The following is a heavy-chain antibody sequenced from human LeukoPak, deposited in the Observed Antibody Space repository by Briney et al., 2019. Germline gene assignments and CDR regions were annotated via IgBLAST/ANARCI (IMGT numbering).Heavy chain of an antibody. D-gene: IGHD6-13*01. CDR2: ISGSGGST. CDR3: AKYSSSWYNLNYYYYGMDV. V-gene: IGHV3-23*01. Sequence: GGSLRLSCAASGFTFSSYAMSWVRQAPGKGLEWVSAISGSGGSTYYADSVKGRFTISRDNSKNTLYLQMNSLRAEDTAVYYCAKYSSSWYNLNYYYYGMDVWGQGTTVTVSS. J-gene: IGHJ6*02. CDR1: GFTFSSYA.